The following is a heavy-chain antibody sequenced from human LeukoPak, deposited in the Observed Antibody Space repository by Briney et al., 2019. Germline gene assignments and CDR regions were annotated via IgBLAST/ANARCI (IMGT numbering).Heavy chain of an antibody. CDR2: IYTSGST. Sequence: SETLSLTCTVSGGSISSYYWSWIRQPPGKGLEWIGYIYTSGSTNYNPSLRSRVTISVDTSKNQFSLKLSSVTAADTAVYYCARRSGTGYCTNGVCYTGNWFDPWGQGTLVTVSS. CDR3: ARRSGTGYCTNGVCYTGNWFDP. J-gene: IGHJ5*02. D-gene: IGHD2-8*01. V-gene: IGHV4-4*09. CDR1: GGSISSYY.